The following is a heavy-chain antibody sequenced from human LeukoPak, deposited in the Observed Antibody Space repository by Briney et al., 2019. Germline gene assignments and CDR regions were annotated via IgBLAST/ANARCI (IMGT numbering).Heavy chain of an antibody. CDR1: GFTFSSYS. CDR2: ISSSSSYI. Sequence: GGSLRLSCAASGFTFSSYSMNWVRQAPGNGLEWVSSISSSSSYIYYADSVKGRFTISRDNAKNSLYLQMNSLRAEDTAVYYCARDRQIVATTNYFDYWGQGTLVTVSS. CDR3: ARDRQIVATTNYFDY. J-gene: IGHJ4*02. D-gene: IGHD5-12*01. V-gene: IGHV3-21*01.